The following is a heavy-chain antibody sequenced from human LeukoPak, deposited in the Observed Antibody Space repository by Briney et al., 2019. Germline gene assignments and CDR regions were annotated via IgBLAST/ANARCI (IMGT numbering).Heavy chain of an antibody. D-gene: IGHD5-12*01. V-gene: IGHV4-59*01. CDR3: AGGGYAYFDY. CDR1: GDSISSYY. Sequence: SETLSLTCTVSGDSISSYYWSWIRQPPGKGLEWIGDISNSGSTNYNPFLKSRVTISVDTSKNQFSLMLSSVTAADTAVYYCAGGGYAYFDYWGQGTLVTVSS. CDR2: ISNSGST. J-gene: IGHJ4*02.